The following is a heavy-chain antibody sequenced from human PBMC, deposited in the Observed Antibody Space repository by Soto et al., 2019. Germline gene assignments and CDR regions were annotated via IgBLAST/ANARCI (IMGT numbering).Heavy chain of an antibody. Sequence: QVQLQESGPGLVKPSETLSLTCAVSGDSISSYYCMWIRQPPGKGLESIGYLYYGRSANYHPSLKSRVTLSVDTSTNQCSLALSSMTAADTAVYYCALRSMAVVPEYWGQGTLVTVSS. J-gene: IGHJ4*02. D-gene: IGHD3-22*01. V-gene: IGHV4-59*01. CDR2: LYYGRSA. CDR3: ALRSMAVVPEY. CDR1: GDSISSYY.